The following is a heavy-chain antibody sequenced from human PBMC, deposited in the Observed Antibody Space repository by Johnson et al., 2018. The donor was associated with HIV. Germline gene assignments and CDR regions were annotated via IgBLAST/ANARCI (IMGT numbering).Heavy chain of an antibody. CDR1: GFIVSNYW. V-gene: IGHV3-7*01. D-gene: IGHD3-10*01. CDR2: IKQDGSEK. J-gene: IGHJ3*02. Sequence: MLLVESGGGLVQPGGSLRLSCAASGFIVSNYWMSWVRQAPGKGLEWVANIKQDGSEKNYVDSVKGRFIISRDNAKDSLYLQMNSLRAEDTAIYYCARDSGEQLRYAFDIWGQGTMVTVSS. CDR3: ARDSGEQLRYAFDI.